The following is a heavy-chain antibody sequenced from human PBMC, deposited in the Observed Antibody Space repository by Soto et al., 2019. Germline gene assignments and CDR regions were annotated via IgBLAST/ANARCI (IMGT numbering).Heavy chain of an antibody. CDR3: TADYSVGTYPIDY. D-gene: IGHD1-26*01. J-gene: IGHJ4*02. CDR2: IKSKTSGEST. Sequence: GGSLRLSCVLSGFTFSSALLHLVRQAPGKGLEMVGRIKSKTSGESTDYAARVKGRFTISRDDSKNTVFLQMNSLKSEHTAVYYCTADYSVGTYPIDYWGQGSLVTVSS. CDR1: GFTFSSAL. V-gene: IGHV3-15*07.